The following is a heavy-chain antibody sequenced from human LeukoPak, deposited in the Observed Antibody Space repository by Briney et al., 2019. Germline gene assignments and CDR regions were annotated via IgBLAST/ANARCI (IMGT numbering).Heavy chain of an antibody. V-gene: IGHV4-59*01. J-gene: IGHJ4*02. CDR2: IYYSGST. CDR3: ARDLKIGYNSGWYSFDY. D-gene: IGHD6-19*01. Sequence: SETLSLTCTVSGGSISSYYWSWIRQPPGKGLEWIGYIYYSGSTNYNPSLKSRVTISVDTSKNQFSLKLSSVTAADTAVYYCARDLKIGYNSGWYSFDYWGQGILVIVSS. CDR1: GGSISSYY.